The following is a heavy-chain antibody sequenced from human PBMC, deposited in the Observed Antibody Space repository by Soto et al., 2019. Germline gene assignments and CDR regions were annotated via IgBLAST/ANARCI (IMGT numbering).Heavy chain of an antibody. J-gene: IGHJ4*02. CDR2: ISANNGNT. V-gene: IGHV1-18*01. Sequence: GASVKVSCKAXGYTFPPFGISWVRQAPGQGXVWVXWISANNGNTQYRPKFQGRVSLTTETSASPAYMEPRSLRSDDTAVYYCARSAPFDIYAITPVEFWGQGTLVTVSS. CDR1: GYTFPPFG. CDR3: ARSAPFDIYAITPVEF. D-gene: IGHD3-9*01.